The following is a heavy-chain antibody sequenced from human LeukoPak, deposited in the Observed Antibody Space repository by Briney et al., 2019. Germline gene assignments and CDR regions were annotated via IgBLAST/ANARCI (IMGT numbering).Heavy chain of an antibody. D-gene: IGHD2-8*01. CDR3: ARGESEWRDDAFDI. Sequence: ASVKVSCKASGDIFSGYYIHWVRQAPGEGLWWRGWINPKSGDTSYAQKFQGRVTVTRDTSISTANMELSRLTSDDMAIYYCARGESEWRDDAFDIWGQGTLVSISS. CDR2: INPKSGDT. J-gene: IGHJ3*02. V-gene: IGHV1-2*02. CDR1: GDIFSGYY.